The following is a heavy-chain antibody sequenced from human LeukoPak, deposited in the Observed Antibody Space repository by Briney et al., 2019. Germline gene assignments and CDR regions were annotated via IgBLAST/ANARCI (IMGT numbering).Heavy chain of an antibody. CDR1: GYTFISYY. D-gene: IGHD3-16*01. CDR3: ARGKGVMITFGGVMGY. J-gene: IGHJ4*02. V-gene: IGHV1-46*01. CDR2: INPSGGST. Sequence: ASVKVSCKASGYTFISYYMHWVRQAPGQGLEWMGIINPSGGSTSYAQKFQGRVTMTRDTSTSTVYMELSSLRSEDTAAYYCARGKGVMITFGGVMGYWGQGTLVTVSS.